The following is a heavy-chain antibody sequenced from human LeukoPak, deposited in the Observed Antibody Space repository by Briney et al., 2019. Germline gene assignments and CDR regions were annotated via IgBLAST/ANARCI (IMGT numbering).Heavy chain of an antibody. CDR2: ISSSGSTI. CDR3: ARDKRKSYDILTGYRTPNMDV. J-gene: IGHJ6*03. CDR1: GFTFSSYE. V-gene: IGHV3-48*03. D-gene: IGHD3-9*01. Sequence: PGGSLRLSCAASGFTFSSYEMNWVRQAPGKGLEWVSYISSSGSTIYYADSVKGRFTISRDNAKNSLYLQMNSLRAEDTAVYYCARDKRKSYDILTGYRTPNMDVWGRGTTVTISS.